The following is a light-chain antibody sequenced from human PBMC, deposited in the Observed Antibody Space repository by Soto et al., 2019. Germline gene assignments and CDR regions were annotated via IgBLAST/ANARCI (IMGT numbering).Light chain of an antibody. J-gene: IGKJ3*01. V-gene: IGKV3-15*01. CDR1: QSVHTN. CDR2: KAS. Sequence: EVAMTQSPATLSVSPGERDTLSCRASQSVHTNVAWYQQKPGQGPSLLIYKASTRVTGVPDRFSGSGSGTEFTLTICSLQSEDFGVYYGQHYSNWPPTFGPGTKVDIK. CDR3: QHYSNWPPT.